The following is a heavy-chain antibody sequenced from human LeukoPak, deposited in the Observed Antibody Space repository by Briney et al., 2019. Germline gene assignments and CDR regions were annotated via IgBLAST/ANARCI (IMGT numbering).Heavy chain of an antibody. CDR2: INPSGGST. CDR1: GYTFTSYY. Sequence: ASVKVSCKASGYTFTSYYMHWVRQAPGQGLEWMGIINPSGGSTSYAQKFQGRVTMTRDTSTSTVYTELSSLRSEDTAAYYCARIPIAARAFDYWGQGTLVTVSS. V-gene: IGHV1-46*01. CDR3: ARIPIAARAFDY. D-gene: IGHD6-6*01. J-gene: IGHJ4*02.